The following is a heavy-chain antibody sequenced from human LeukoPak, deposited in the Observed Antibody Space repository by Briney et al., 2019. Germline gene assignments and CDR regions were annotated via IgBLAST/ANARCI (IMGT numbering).Heavy chain of an antibody. CDR3: ARLQGDSTAVFDY. D-gene: IGHD2-21*01. CDR2: IYYSGGT. Sequence: PSETLSLTCTVSGGSISGDYWSWIRQPPGKGLEWVAYIYYSGGTNYNPSLKSRVTISVDTSKNQFSLRLTSVPAADTAVYYCARLQGDSTAVFDYWGRGTLVSVSS. V-gene: IGHV4-59*01. CDR1: GGSISGDY. J-gene: IGHJ4*02.